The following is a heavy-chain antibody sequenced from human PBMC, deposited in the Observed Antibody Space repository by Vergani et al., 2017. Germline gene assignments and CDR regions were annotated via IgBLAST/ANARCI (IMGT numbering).Heavy chain of an antibody. CDR2: IYTSGST. Sequence: QVQLQESGPGLVEPSETLSLTCTVSGGSISSYYWSWIRQPAGKGLEWIGRIYTSGSTNYNPSLKSRVTMSVDTSKNQFSLKLSSVTAADTAVYYCARERRSIAAAGISSAFDYWGQGTLVSVSS. CDR3: ARERRSIAAAGISSAFDY. J-gene: IGHJ4*02. CDR1: GGSISSYY. D-gene: IGHD6-13*01. V-gene: IGHV4-4*07.